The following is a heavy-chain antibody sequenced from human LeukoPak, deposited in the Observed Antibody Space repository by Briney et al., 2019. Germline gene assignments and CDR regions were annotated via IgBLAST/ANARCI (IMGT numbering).Heavy chain of an antibody. CDR3: ARDIGRWATGFYFDY. Sequence: TGGSLRLSCAASGFTFSRYGMYWVRQAPGKGLEWVSYISSSGSTIYYADSVKGRFTISRDNAKNSLYLQMNSLRAEDTAVYYCARDIGRWATGFYFDYWGQGTLVTVSS. CDR2: ISSSGSTI. J-gene: IGHJ4*02. V-gene: IGHV3-48*04. CDR1: GFTFSRYG. D-gene: IGHD5-12*01.